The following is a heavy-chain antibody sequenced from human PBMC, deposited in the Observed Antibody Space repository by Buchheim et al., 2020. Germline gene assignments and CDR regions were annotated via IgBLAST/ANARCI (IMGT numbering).Heavy chain of an antibody. CDR2: INSDGSST. CDR1: GFTFISYW. CDR3: ATHERGTFLGY. D-gene: IGHD1-1*01. J-gene: IGHJ4*02. Sequence: EVQVVESGGGLVQPGGSLRLSCAASGFTFISYWMHWVRQVPGNGLVWVSRINSDGSSTSYADSVKGRFTISRDNTKNTLYLQINSRGAEDTAVYYGATHERGTFLGYWGQGTL. V-gene: IGHV3-74*01.